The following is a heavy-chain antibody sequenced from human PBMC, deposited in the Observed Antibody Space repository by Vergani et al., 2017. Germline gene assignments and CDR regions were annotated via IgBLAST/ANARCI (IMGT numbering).Heavy chain of an antibody. CDR3: AREGVRRNRAILDY. V-gene: IGHV3-30-3*01. J-gene: IGHJ4*02. Sequence: QVQLVESGGGVVQPGRSLRLSCAASGFTFSSYAMHWVRQAPGKGLEWVAVISYDGSNKYYADSVKGRFTISRDNSKNTLYLQMNSLRAEDTAVYYCAREGVRRNRAILDYWGRGTLVTVSS. CDR1: GFTFSSYA. D-gene: IGHD1-14*01. CDR2: ISYDGSNK.